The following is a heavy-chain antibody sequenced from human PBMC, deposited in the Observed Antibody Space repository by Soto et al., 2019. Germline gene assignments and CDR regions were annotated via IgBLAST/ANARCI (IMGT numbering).Heavy chain of an antibody. D-gene: IGHD5-12*01. J-gene: IGHJ4*02. V-gene: IGHV4-4*08. Sequence: QVQLQESGSGLVKPSETLSLTCTVSGGSIGSFYWSWIRQSPGQGLEWIGYIYYTGTTSYNPSLQSRVNIALDTSKNQVSLNLTSVTAVDTAVYYCARDDGYTGYEWGQGILVTVSS. CDR1: GGSIGSFY. CDR2: IYYTGTT. CDR3: ARDDGYTGYE.